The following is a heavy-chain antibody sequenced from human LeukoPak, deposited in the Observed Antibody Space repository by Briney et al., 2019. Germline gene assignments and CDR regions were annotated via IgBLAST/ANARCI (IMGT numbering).Heavy chain of an antibody. J-gene: IGHJ6*02. Sequence: GGSLRLSCAASGFTVSSNYMSWVRQAPGKGLEWVPVIYSGGSTYYADSVKGRFTISRDNSKNTLYLQMNSLRAEDTAVYYCAREHYYYGMDVWGQGTTVTVSS. CDR1: GFTVSSNY. CDR3: AREHYYYGMDV. V-gene: IGHV3-53*01. CDR2: IYSGGST.